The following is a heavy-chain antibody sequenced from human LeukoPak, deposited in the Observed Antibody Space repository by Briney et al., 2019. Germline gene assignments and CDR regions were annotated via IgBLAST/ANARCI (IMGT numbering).Heavy chain of an antibody. CDR2: IYHSGST. CDR1: GGSISSSNW. J-gene: IGHJ4*02. Sequence: SETLSLTCAVSGGSISSSNWWSWVRQPPGKGLEWIGEIYHSGSTNYNPSLKSRVTISVDKSKNQSSLKLSSVTAADTAVYYCARESAISSSSPFDYWGQGTLVTVSS. D-gene: IGHD6-6*01. CDR3: ARESAISSSSPFDY. V-gene: IGHV4-4*02.